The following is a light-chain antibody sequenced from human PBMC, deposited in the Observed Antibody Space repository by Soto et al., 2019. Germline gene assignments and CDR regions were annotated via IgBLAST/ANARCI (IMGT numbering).Light chain of an antibody. CDR2: DAS. J-gene: IGKJ4*01. Sequence: DILLTQSPATLSVSPGERATLSCRASQSVSLNLAWYQHKLGQAPRLLIYDASTRVTGIPARFSGSGSGTDFTLTISYLKSEDFGVYYCQQYNNGPPPVTFVGGTKVEI. V-gene: IGKV3-15*01. CDR3: QQYNNGPPPVT. CDR1: QSVSLN.